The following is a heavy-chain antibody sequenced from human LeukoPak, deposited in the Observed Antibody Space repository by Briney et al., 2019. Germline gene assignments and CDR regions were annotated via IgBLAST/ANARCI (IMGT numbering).Heavy chain of an antibody. CDR2: ITSSSSYI. CDR1: GFTFSRYS. CDR3: ARDNAVIGDDITLDY. V-gene: IGHV3-21*01. J-gene: IGHJ4*02. Sequence: GGTLSLSCAASGFTFSRYSMNGVPDAPEEGLEWGSSITSSSSYIYYADPVKVRFTISRDHAKTSLYLKMNSRRAQARPFISVARDNAVIGDDITLDYWGQGTLVTVSS. D-gene: IGHD3-9*01.